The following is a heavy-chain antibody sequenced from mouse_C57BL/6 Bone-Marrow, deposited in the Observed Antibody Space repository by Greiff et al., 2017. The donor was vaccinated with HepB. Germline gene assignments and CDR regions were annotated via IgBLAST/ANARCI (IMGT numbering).Heavy chain of an antibody. V-gene: IGHV5-12*01. CDR2: ISNGGGST. D-gene: IGHD1-1*01. CDR3: ARRGYGSFDAMDY. J-gene: IGHJ4*01. Sequence: EVQLVESGGGLVQPGGSLKLSCAASGFTFSDYYMYWVRQTPEKRLEWVAYISNGGGSTYYPDTVKGRFTISRDNAKNTLYLQMSRLKSEDTAMYYCARRGYGSFDAMDYWGQGTSVTVSS. CDR1: GFTFSDYY.